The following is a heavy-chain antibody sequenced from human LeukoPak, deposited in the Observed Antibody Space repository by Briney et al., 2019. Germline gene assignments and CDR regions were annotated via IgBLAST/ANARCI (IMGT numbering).Heavy chain of an antibody. Sequence: GGSLRLSCAASGFTFSNYWMHWVRQAPGKGLEWVSGISWNSGSIGYADSVKGRFTISRDNAKNSLYLQMNSLRAEDTALYYCAKDIGARDDAFDIWGQGTMVTVSS. J-gene: IGHJ3*02. CDR2: ISWNSGSI. D-gene: IGHD1-26*01. CDR3: AKDIGARDDAFDI. V-gene: IGHV3-9*01. CDR1: GFTFSNYW.